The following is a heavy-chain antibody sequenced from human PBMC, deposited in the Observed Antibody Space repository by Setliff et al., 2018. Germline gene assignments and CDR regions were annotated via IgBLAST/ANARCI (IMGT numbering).Heavy chain of an antibody. Sequence: ETLSLTCTVSGDSINDYYWSWIRQPPGKGLEWIGYVFFTGDTDYNPSLGSRVTISLDRSKTQFSLKLSSVTAADTAVYYCARGGVTAVWDLTDWGQGTLVTVSS. J-gene: IGHJ4*02. CDR1: GDSINDYY. CDR2: VFFTGDT. V-gene: IGHV4-59*01. CDR3: ARGGVTAVWDLTD. D-gene: IGHD2-21*02.